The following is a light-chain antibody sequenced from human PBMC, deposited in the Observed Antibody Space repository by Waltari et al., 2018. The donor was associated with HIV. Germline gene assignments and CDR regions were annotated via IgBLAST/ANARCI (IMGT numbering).Light chain of an antibody. CDR1: SSNIGSNN. Sequence: QSVLTQQPSASGTPGQRVTISCSGSSSNIGSNNVNWYQQVPGTAPKRLIYSNTPRPSVVPDLFSGSKSGTSASLAISGLQSEDEADYYCSTWEVSVNGYWVFGGGTKLTVL. CDR2: SNT. CDR3: STWEVSVNGYWV. V-gene: IGLV1-44*01. J-gene: IGLJ3*02.